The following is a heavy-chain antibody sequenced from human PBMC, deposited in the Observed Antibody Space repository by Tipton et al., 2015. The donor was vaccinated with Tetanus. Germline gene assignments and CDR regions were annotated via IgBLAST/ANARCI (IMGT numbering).Heavy chain of an antibody. V-gene: IGHV4-31*03. CDR3: ARDQGGGRVVRLNWFDP. J-gene: IGHJ5*02. Sequence: TLSLTCTVSGASINAGGYLWTWVRQQPGKGLEWIGNIYYTAHNSYNPSLDSRVSISVDTSKNQCSLRLTSVTAADTAVYFCARDQGGGRVVRLNWFDPWGPGTLVTVSS. CDR2: IYYTAHN. D-gene: IGHD6-6*01. CDR1: GASINAGGYL.